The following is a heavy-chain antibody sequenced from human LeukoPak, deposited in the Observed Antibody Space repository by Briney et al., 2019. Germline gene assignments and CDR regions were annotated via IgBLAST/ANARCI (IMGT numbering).Heavy chain of an antibody. J-gene: IGHJ4*02. D-gene: IGHD3-3*01. CDR2: IIPIFGTA. CDR3: ARESRIDFWSGYYLDY. Sequence: SVKVSCKASGGTFSSYAISWVRQAPGQGLEWMGGIIPIFGTANYAQKFQGRVTITTDESTSTAYMELSSLRSEDTAVYYCARESRIDFWSGYYLDYWGQGTLVTVSS. CDR1: GGTFSSYA. V-gene: IGHV1-69*05.